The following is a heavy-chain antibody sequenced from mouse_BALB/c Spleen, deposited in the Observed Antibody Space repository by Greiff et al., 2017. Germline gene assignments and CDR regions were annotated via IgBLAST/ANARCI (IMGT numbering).Heavy chain of an antibody. V-gene: IGHV14-3*02. J-gene: IGHJ3*01. CDR3: ALYDGYY. CDR1: GFNIKDTY. CDR2: IDPANGNT. D-gene: IGHD2-3*01. Sequence: VQLKESGAELVKPGASVKLSCTASGFNIKDTYMHWVKQRPEQGLEWIGRIDPANGNTKYDPKFQGKATITADTSSNTAYLQLSSLTSEDTAVYYCALYDGYYWGQGTLVTVSA.